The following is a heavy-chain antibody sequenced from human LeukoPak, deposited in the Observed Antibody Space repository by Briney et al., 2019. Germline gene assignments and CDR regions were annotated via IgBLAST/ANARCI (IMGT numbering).Heavy chain of an antibody. Sequence: GASVKVSCKASGYTFTSYGISWVRQAPGQGLEWMGWISAYNGNTNYAQKLQGRVTMTTDTSTSTAYMELRSLGSDDTAVYYCARAPREGFSGSYHDYWGQGTLVTVSS. CDR1: GYTFTSYG. CDR3: ARAPREGFSGSYHDY. CDR2: ISAYNGNT. V-gene: IGHV1-18*01. J-gene: IGHJ4*02. D-gene: IGHD1-26*01.